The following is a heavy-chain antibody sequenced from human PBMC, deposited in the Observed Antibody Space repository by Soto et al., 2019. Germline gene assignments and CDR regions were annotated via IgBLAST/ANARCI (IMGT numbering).Heavy chain of an antibody. V-gene: IGHV1-69*06. J-gene: IGHJ6*02. D-gene: IGHD2-2*01. CDR1: GGNFSNYA. Sequence: QVQLVQSGAEVKKPGSSVKVSCKASGGNFSNYAISWVRQAPGQGLEWMGGIIPIFPTGNYAQKFRGRVTISADTSTSTIYMELSSRRSEDTAVYYCATEVLNANRADYSGMDGWGQGTRVTVS. CDR2: IIPIFPTG. CDR3: ATEVLNANRADYSGMDG.